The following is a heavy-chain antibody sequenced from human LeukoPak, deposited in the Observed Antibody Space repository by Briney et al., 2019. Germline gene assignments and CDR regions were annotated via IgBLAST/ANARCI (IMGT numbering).Heavy chain of an antibody. J-gene: IGHJ4*02. V-gene: IGHV4-59*11. CDR2: VYYSGTT. CDR1: GGSISNHY. Sequence: SETLSLTRTVSGGSISNHYWSWIRQPPGKGLEWIGFVYYSGTTHYNPSLESRVTISVDVSKNQFSLKLGSVTTADTAVYYCARDSGKCTTTSCSDYLDFWGQGTLVTVSS. CDR3: ARDSGKCTTTSCSDYLDF. D-gene: IGHD2-2*01.